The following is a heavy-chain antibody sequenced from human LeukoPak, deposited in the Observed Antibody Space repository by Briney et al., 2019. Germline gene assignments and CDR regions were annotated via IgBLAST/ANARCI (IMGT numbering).Heavy chain of an antibody. CDR2: IYYSGST. V-gene: IGHV4-39*07. Sequence: PSETLSLTCTVSGGSISSSSYYWGWIRQPPGKGLEWIGSIYYSGSTYYNPSLKSRVTISVDTSKNQFSLKLSSVTAADTAVYYCARERGHRIRNSDLWGRGTLVTVSS. J-gene: IGHJ2*01. CDR3: ARERGHRIRNSDL. D-gene: IGHD1-14*01. CDR1: GGSISSSSYY.